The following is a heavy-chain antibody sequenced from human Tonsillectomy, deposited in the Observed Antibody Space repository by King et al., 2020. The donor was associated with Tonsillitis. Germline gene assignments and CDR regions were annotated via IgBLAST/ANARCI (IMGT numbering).Heavy chain of an antibody. D-gene: IGHD3-10*01. CDR2: IHHSGST. Sequence: QLQESGPGLVKPSGTLSLTCAVSGGSISSSNWWNWVRQPPGKGLEWIGEIHHSGSTNYNPSLKSRVTISVDKSKNQFSLKLSSVTAAVTAVYYCERSGGDYYGSGSHYNFFDYWGQGTLVTVSS. J-gene: IGHJ4*02. V-gene: IGHV4-4*02. CDR1: GGSISSSNW. CDR3: ERSGGDYYGSGSHYNFFDY.